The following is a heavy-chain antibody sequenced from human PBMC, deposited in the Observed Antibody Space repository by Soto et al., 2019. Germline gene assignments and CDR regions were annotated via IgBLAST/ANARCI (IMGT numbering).Heavy chain of an antibody. D-gene: IGHD3-22*01. CDR1: GGTFSSYA. CDR2: IIPIFGTA. J-gene: IGHJ3*02. CDR3: ASGFYFSSGCTRYASHI. Sequence: SVKVSCKASGGTFSSYAISWVRQAPGQGLEWMGGIIPIFGTANYAQKFQGRVTITAGKSTSTAYMELRSLRAEDTAAYYCASGFYFSSGCTRYASHISGPGTILTVSS. V-gene: IGHV1-69*06.